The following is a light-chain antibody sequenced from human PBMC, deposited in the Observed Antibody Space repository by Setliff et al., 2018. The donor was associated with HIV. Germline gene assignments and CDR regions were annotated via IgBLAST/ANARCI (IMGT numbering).Light chain of an antibody. CDR2: QAS. V-gene: IGLV2-23*01. J-gene: IGLJ1*01. CDR3: CSNTGSNTYV. Sequence: QSVLAQPASVSGSPGQSITISCTGTSGDAGRYNLVSWYQQQPGKPPKPMIYQASKRPSGVSNRFSGSKSGNTASLTISGLQVEDEADYYCCSNTGSNTYVFGTGTKVTVL. CDR1: SGDAGRYNL.